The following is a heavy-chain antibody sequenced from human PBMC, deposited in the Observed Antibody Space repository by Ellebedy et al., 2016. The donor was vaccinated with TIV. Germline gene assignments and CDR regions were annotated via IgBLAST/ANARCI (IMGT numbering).Heavy chain of an antibody. CDR1: GLAVGDNY. CDR2: IYSVGST. Sequence: GESLKISXAVSGLAVGDNYMRWVRQAPGKGLEWVALIYSVGSTYYADSVRGRFTISRDSSTNTLFLQMDSLRAEDTAVYYCARDPPSSSSRTWGWGQGTLVTVSS. CDR3: ARDPPSSSSRTWG. V-gene: IGHV3-66*01. D-gene: IGHD2-2*01. J-gene: IGHJ4*02.